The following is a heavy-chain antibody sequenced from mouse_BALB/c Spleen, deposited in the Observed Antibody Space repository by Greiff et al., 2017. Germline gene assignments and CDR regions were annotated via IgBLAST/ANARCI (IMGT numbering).Heavy chain of an antibody. D-gene: IGHD2-1*01. CDR3: TRGGNYEMDY. J-gene: IGHJ4*01. CDR2: IYPSDSYT. CDR1: GYTFTSYW. V-gene: IGHV1-69*02. Sequence: QVQLQQPGAELVRPGASVKLSCKASGYTFTSYWINWVKQRPGQGLEWIGNIYPSDSYTNYNQKFKDKATLTVDKSSSTAYMQLSSPTSEDSAVYYCTRGGNYEMDYWGQGTSVTVSS.